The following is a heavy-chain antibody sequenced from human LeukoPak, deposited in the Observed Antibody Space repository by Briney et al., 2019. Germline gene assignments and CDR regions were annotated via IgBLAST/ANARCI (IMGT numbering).Heavy chain of an antibody. Sequence: GGSLRLSCAASGFTFSIYWMTWVRQAPGKGLEWVANIKHDGSEKYYVDSVKGRFTISRDNAKNSLYLQMNSLRAEDAAVYYCARYGSIVAAGTFDYWGQGTLVTVSS. V-gene: IGHV3-7*04. D-gene: IGHD6-13*01. J-gene: IGHJ4*02. CDR3: ARYGSIVAAGTFDY. CDR2: IKHDGSEK. CDR1: GFTFSIYW.